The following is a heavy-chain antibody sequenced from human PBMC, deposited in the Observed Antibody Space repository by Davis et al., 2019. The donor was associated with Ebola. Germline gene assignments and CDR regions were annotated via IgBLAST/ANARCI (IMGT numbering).Heavy chain of an antibody. D-gene: IGHD6-19*01. CDR2: ISSSSSYI. CDR1: GFTFSSYS. J-gene: IGHJ6*02. Sequence: GESLKISCAASGFTFSSYSMNWVRQAPGKGLEWVSSISSSSSYIYSADSVKGRFTISRDNAKNSLYLQMNSLRAEDTAVYYCARDLVAWIAVAGGEGYYYGMDVWGQGTTVTVSS. V-gene: IGHV3-21*01. CDR3: ARDLVAWIAVAGGEGYYYGMDV.